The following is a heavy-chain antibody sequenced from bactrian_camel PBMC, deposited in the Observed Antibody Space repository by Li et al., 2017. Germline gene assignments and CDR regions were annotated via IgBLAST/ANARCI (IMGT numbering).Heavy chain of an antibody. Sequence: DVQLVESGGGLVQPGGSLRLSCTASGFTFSTYDLSWVRQAPGKGLEWVSAINSGGGSTYYPDSVKGRFTISRDDVKNTVYLQLNSLKTEDMAMYYCVASLTNWGQGTQVTVS. CDR1: GFTFSTYD. J-gene: IGHJ4*01. V-gene: IGHV3S40*01. CDR3: VASLTN. CDR2: INSGGGST. D-gene: IGHD7*01.